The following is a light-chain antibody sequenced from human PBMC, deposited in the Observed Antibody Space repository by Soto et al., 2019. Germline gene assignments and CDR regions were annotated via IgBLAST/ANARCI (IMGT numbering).Light chain of an antibody. CDR2: GAS. J-gene: IGKJ2*01. CDR3: QQYDREPYN. Sequence: EIVLTQSPGTLCLSPGERGTLSCRASQSVSKNNLAWYQQKPGQAPRLLIYGASSSAPGIPDRFSGSGSGTDFTLTISRLAPEDFAIDYCQQYDREPYNFVPGSKLEIK. CDR1: QSVSKNN. V-gene: IGKV3-20*01.